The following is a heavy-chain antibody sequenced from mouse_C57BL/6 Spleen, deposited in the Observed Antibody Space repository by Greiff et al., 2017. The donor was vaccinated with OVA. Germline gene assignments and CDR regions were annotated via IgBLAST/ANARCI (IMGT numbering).Heavy chain of an antibody. Sequence: QVQLQQPGAELVKPGASVKLSCTASGYTFTSYWMQWVKQRPGQGLEWIGEIDPSDSYTNYNQKFKGKATLTVDTSSSTAYMQLSSLTSEDSAVYYCARRDYGSDAPYYFDYWGQGTTLTVSS. J-gene: IGHJ2*01. V-gene: IGHV1-50*01. D-gene: IGHD1-1*01. CDR3: ARRDYGSDAPYYFDY. CDR2: IDPSDSYT. CDR1: GYTFTSYW.